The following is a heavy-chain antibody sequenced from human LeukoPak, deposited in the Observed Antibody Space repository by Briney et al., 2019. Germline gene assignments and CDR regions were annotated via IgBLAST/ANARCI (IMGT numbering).Heavy chain of an antibody. CDR2: ISSSGSII. CDR3: ARSSYSFGFGHPFDY. J-gene: IGHJ4*02. CDR1: GFTFSSYE. V-gene: IGHV3-48*03. Sequence: PGGSLRLSCAASGFTFSSYEMNWVRQAPGKGLEWVSHISSSGSIIYYADSVKGRFTISRDNAKNSLYLLMNSLGAEDTAVYYCARSSYSFGFGHPFDYWGQGTQVPVST. D-gene: IGHD5-18*01.